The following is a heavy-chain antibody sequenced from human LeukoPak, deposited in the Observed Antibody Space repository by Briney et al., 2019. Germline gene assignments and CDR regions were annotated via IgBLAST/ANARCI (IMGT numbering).Heavy chain of an antibody. J-gene: IGHJ4*02. CDR2: ISSSSSYI. D-gene: IGHD7-27*01. Sequence: GGSLRLSCAASGFTFSSYTVSWIRQAPGKGLEWVSSISSSSSYIYYADSVKGRITISRDNAKNSLYLQMNSLRAEDTAVYYCARGLGFDYWGQGTLVTVSS. CDR3: ARGLGFDY. V-gene: IGHV3-21*01. CDR1: GFTFSSYT.